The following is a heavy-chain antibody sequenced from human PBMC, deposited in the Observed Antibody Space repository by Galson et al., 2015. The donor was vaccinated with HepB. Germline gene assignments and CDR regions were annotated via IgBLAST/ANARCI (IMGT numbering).Heavy chain of an antibody. D-gene: IGHD3-3*01. CDR2: IWYDGSNK. Sequence: SLRLSCAASGFTFSSYGMHWVRQAPGKGLEWVAVIWYDGSNKYYADSVKGRFTISRDNSKNTLYLQMNSLRAEDTAVYYCASPCTYYDFWSGCIWGQGTMVTVSS. J-gene: IGHJ3*02. V-gene: IGHV3-33*01. CDR3: ASPCTYYDFWSGCI. CDR1: GFTFSSYG.